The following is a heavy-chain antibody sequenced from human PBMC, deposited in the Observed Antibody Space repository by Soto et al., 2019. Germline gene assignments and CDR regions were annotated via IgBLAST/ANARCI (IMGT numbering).Heavy chain of an antibody. D-gene: IGHD4-17*01. CDR2: IRSKANSYAT. Sequence: GGSLRLSCAASGFTFSGSAMHWVRQASGKGLEWVGRIRSKANSYATAYAASVTGRFTISRDDSKNTAYLQMNSLKTEDTAVYYCSLAVTTSDYWGQGTLVTVSS. CDR1: GFTFSGSA. J-gene: IGHJ4*02. CDR3: SLAVTTSDY. V-gene: IGHV3-73*01.